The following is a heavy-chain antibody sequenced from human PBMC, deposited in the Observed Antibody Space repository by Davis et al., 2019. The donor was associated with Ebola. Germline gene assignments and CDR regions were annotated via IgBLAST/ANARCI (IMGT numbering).Heavy chain of an antibody. J-gene: IGHJ4*02. D-gene: IGHD5-12*01. V-gene: IGHV3-30*02. CDR1: GFTFSSYS. CDR3: AREGVTSGRAGSFDY. Sequence: GGSLRLSCAASGFTFSSYSMNWVRQAPDKGLEWVGLIPIDGGYNQYGHAVRGRFTISRDDSKNTVSLQMNSLRGDDTAVYYCAREGVTSGRAGSFDYWGQGALVAVSS. CDR2: IPIDGGYN.